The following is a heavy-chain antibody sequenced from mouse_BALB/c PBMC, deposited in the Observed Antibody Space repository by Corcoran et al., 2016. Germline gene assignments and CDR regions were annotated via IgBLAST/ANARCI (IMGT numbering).Heavy chain of an antibody. CDR2: INTYTGEP. CDR1: GYTFTNYG. J-gene: IGHJ3*01. Sequence: QIQLVQSGPELKKPGETVKISCKASGYTFTNYGMNWVKQAPGKGLKWMGWINTYTGEPTYADDFKGRFAFSLETSASTAYLQINNLKNEDTATYFCARGDGNFLAYWGQGTLVTVSA. V-gene: IGHV9-3-1*01. CDR3: ARGDGNFLAY. D-gene: IGHD2-1*01.